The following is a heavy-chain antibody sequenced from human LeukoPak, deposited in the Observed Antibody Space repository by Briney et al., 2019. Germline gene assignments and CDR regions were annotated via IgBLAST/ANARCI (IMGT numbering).Heavy chain of an antibody. D-gene: IGHD1-1*01. J-gene: IGHJ4*02. V-gene: IGHV1-46*01. CDR3: ARDASRTTAPDDY. CDR2: INPSSGST. CDR1: GYTFTNYF. Sequence: ASVKVSCKASGYTFTNYFIHWLRQAPGQGLEWMGIINPSSGSTTYAQKFQGRVTMTRDTSISTVYIELSRLTSDDTAVYYCARDASRTTAPDDYWGQGTLVTVSS.